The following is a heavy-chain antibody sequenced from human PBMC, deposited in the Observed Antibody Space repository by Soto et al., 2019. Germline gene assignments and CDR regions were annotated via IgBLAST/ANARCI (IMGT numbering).Heavy chain of an antibody. Sequence: SETLSLTCTVSGGSISSYYWSWIRQPPGKGLEWIGYIYYSGSTNYNPSLKSRVTISVDTSKNQFSLKLSSVTAADTAVYYCARVDYDSSGAIDYWGQGTLVTVSS. J-gene: IGHJ4*02. CDR1: GGSISSYY. D-gene: IGHD3-22*01. V-gene: IGHV4-59*01. CDR3: ARVDYDSSGAIDY. CDR2: IYYSGST.